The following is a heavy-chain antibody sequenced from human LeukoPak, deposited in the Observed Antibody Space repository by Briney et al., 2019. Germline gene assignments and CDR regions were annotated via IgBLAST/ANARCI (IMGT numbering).Heavy chain of an antibody. Sequence: GGSLRLSCAASGFTVSSNYMSWVRQAPGKGLEWVSVIYSGGSTYYADSVKGRFTISRDNSKSTLYLQMNSLRDEDTAVYFCARATTTRTRFDYWGQGTLVIVSS. CDR1: GFTVSSNY. CDR3: ARATTTRTRFDY. J-gene: IGHJ4*02. CDR2: IYSGGST. V-gene: IGHV3-53*01. D-gene: IGHD4-17*01.